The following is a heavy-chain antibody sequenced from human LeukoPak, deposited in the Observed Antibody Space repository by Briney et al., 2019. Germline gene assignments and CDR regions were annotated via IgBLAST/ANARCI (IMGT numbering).Heavy chain of an antibody. CDR3: ARGGKRRCSSTSCCRLVDY. CDR1: GYTFTSYD. CDR2: MNPNSGNT. Sequence: ASVKVSCKASGYTFTSYDINWVRQATGQGLEWMGWMNPNSGNTGYAQKFQGRVTMTRNTSISTAYMELSSLRSEDTAVYYCARGGKRRCSSTSCCRLVDYWGRGTLVTVSS. V-gene: IGHV1-8*01. J-gene: IGHJ4*02. D-gene: IGHD2-2*01.